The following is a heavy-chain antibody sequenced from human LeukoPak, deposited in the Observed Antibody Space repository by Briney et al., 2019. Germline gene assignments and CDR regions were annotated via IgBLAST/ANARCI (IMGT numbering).Heavy chain of an antibody. Sequence: GRSLRLSCRTSGXNFGDYAMSWVRQAPGRGLEWVGFIRTKPYGGTPDYAASVKGRFTISVDDSKSIAYLRMNSLETEDTAVYYCTRDLHGDDAFDVWGQGTMVTVSS. D-gene: IGHD4-17*01. CDR2: IRTKPYGGTP. V-gene: IGHV3-49*04. CDR1: GXNFGDYA. CDR3: TRDLHGDDAFDV. J-gene: IGHJ3*01.